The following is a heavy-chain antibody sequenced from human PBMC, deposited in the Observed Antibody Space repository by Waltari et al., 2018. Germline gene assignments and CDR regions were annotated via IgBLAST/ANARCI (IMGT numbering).Heavy chain of an antibody. CDR2: IYSSGST. CDR1: GGSINNYY. V-gene: IGHV4-4*07. J-gene: IGHJ5*02. Sequence: QVQLQESGPGLVKPSETLSLTCTVSGGSINNYYWGWIRQPAGKGLEWIGRIYSSGSTNYNPSLKSRVTMSVDTSKNQFSLKLNSVTAADTAVYYCVRGAPSAACWFDPWGQGTLVTVSS. CDR3: VRGAPSAACWFDP.